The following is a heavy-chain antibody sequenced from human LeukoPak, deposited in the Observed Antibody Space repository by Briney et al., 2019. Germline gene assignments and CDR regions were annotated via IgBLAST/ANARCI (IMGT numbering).Heavy chain of an antibody. CDR1: GGSFSGYY. CDR2: INHSGST. Sequence: KPSETLSLTCTVYGGSFSGYYWSWIRQPPGKGLEWIGEINHSGSTNYNPSLKSRVTISVDTSKNQFSLKLSSVTAADTAVYYCARGVGQWLVRQGRTYNWFDPWGQGTLVTVSS. CDR3: ARGVGQWLVRQGRTYNWFDP. D-gene: IGHD6-19*01. J-gene: IGHJ5*02. V-gene: IGHV4-34*01.